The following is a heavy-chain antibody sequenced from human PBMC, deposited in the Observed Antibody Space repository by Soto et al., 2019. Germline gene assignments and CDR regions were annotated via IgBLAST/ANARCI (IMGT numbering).Heavy chain of an antibody. CDR1: GGSISSSSYY. V-gene: IGHV4-39*01. J-gene: IGHJ4*02. CDR2: IYYSGST. Sequence: SETLSLTCTVSGGSISSSSYYRVWIRQPPGKGLEWIGSIYYSGSTYYNPSLKSRVTISVDTSKNQFSLKLSSVTAADTAVYYCARVKAENLWFGELSNYFDYWGQGTLVTVSS. D-gene: IGHD3-10*01. CDR3: ARVKAENLWFGELSNYFDY.